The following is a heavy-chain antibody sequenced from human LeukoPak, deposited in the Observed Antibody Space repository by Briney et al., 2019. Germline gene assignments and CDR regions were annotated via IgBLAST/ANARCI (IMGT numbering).Heavy chain of an antibody. CDR2: INPNSGGT. J-gene: IGHJ5*02. CDR3: ARESLSWFDP. CDR1: GGTFSSYA. V-gene: IGHV1-2*02. Sequence: ASVTVSCKASGGTFSSYAISWVRQAPGQGLEWMGWINPNSGGTNYAQKFQGRVTMTRDTSISTAYMELSRLRSDDTAVYYCARESLSWFDPWGQGTLVTVSS.